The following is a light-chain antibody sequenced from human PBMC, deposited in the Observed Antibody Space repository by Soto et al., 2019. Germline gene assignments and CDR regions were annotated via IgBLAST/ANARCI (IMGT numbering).Light chain of an antibody. V-gene: IGKV2D-29*01. CDR1: HRLLQSDDKTY. Sequence: PRQPTSHTCKFSHRLLQSDDKTYLFWYFQKAGGPPQLLISEVSNRFSGVPDRFSGSGSGTEFTLRMSSGDSEDVAIHYYEQPFQAPRTFGQGTRLEIK. CDR2: EVS. J-gene: IGKJ5*01. CDR3: EQPFQAPRT.